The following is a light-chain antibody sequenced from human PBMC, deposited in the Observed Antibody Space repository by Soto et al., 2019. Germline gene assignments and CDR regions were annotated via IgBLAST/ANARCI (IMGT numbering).Light chain of an antibody. CDR3: SSYTSSSTLV. CDR1: SSDVGGYNY. V-gene: IGLV2-14*01. CDR2: EVS. J-gene: IGLJ2*01. Sequence: QSALTQPASVSGSPGQSITISCTGTSSDVGGYNYVSWYQQHPGKAPKLMIYEVSNAPTGVSNRFSCSKSGNTASLTISGLQAEDEADYYCSSYTSSSTLVFGGGTKLTVL.